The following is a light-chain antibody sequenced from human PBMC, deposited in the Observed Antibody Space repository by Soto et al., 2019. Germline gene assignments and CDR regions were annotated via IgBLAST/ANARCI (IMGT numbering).Light chain of an antibody. CDR2: GAS. Sequence: EIVLTQSPGTLSLSPGERATLSCRASQAVSSSFLAWYQQKPGQAPRLLIYGASRRATGIPDRFSGSGSGTDFTLTLSRLEPEDFAVYYCQQYGSSPRTFGQGTKVEIK. J-gene: IGKJ1*01. V-gene: IGKV3-20*01. CDR1: QAVSSSF. CDR3: QQYGSSPRT.